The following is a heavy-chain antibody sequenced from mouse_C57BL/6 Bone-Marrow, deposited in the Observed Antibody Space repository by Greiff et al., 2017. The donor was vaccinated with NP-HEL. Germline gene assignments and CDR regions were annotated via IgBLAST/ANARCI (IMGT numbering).Heavy chain of an antibody. CDR2: ISSGGSYT. CDR3: ARSDY. J-gene: IGHJ2*01. Sequence: EVKLMESGGDLVKPGGSLKLSCAASGFTFSSYGMSWVRQTPDKRLEWVATISSGGSYTYYPDSVKGRFTISRDNAKNTLYLQMSSLKSGDTAMYYCARSDYWGQGTTLTVSS. V-gene: IGHV5-6*01. CDR1: GFTFSSYG.